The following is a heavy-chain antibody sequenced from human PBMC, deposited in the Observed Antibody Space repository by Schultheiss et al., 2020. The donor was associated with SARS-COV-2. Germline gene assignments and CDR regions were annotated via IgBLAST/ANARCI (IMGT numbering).Heavy chain of an antibody. J-gene: IGHJ5*02. CDR2: IYYSGST. D-gene: IGHD3-22*01. V-gene: IGHV4-34*01. Sequence: SQTLSLTCAVYGGSFSAYYWGWIRQPPGKGLEWIGSIYYSGSTNYNPSLKSRVTISVDTSKNQFSLKLSSVTAADTAVYYCARVGIYYDSSGFSCWFDPWGQGTLVTVSS. CDR1: GGSFSAYY. CDR3: ARVGIYYDSSGFSCWFDP.